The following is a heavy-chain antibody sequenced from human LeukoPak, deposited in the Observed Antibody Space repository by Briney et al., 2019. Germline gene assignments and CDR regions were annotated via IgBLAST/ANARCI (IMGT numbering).Heavy chain of an antibody. J-gene: IGHJ4*02. D-gene: IGHD2-15*01. V-gene: IGHV1-69*01. Sequence: SVKVSCKASGGTLSSYAISWARQAPGQGLEWMGGIIPIFGTANYAQKFQGRVTITADESTSTAYMELSSLRSEDTAVYYCATLGYCSGGSCYTVDYWGQGTLVTVSS. CDR1: GGTLSSYA. CDR2: IIPIFGTA. CDR3: ATLGYCSGGSCYTVDY.